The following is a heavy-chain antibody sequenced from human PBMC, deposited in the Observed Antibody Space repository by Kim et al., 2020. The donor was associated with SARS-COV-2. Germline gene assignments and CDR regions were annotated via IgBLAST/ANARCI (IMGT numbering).Heavy chain of an antibody. CDR2: ISSSSSTI. Sequence: GGSLRLSCAASGFTFSSYSMNWVRQAPGKGLEWVSYISSSSSTIYYADSVKGRFTISRDNAKNSLYLQMNSLRAEDTAVYYCARDRGIAAAGPYYYGMDVWGQGTTVTVSS. CDR1: GFTFSSYS. CDR3: ARDRGIAAAGPYYYGMDV. D-gene: IGHD6-13*01. J-gene: IGHJ6*02. V-gene: IGHV3-48*01.